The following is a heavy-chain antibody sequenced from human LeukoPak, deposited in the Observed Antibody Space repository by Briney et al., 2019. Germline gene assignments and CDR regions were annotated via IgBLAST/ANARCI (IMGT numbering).Heavy chain of an antibody. D-gene: IGHD4-17*01. V-gene: IGHV4-34*01. J-gene: IGHJ4*02. CDR1: GESFSGYY. CDR2: INHSGST. Sequence: PSETLSLTCALYGESFSGYYWSWIRQPPGKGLEWIGEINHSGSTNYNTSLKSRVTISLDTSKNQFSLKLSSVTAADTAVYYCAREPADDYGDFNYFDYWGQGTLVTVSS. CDR3: AREPADDYGDFNYFDY.